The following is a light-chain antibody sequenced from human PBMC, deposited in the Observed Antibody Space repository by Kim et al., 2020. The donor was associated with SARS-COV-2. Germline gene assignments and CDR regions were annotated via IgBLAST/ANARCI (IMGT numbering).Light chain of an antibody. Sequence: SLGDRITTTCQANDDIGNYLIWYQQKLGKAPNLLVYDASNLEAAVPSRFSGSGSGTDFSLPTSGLQPEDFATYYCQHYSTLLSVTFGGGTKVAIK. V-gene: IGKV1-33*01. J-gene: IGKJ4*01. CDR3: QHYSTLLSVT. CDR1: DDIGNY. CDR2: DAS.